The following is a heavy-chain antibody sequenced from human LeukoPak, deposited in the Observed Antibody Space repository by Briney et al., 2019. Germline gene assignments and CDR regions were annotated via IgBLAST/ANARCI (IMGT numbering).Heavy chain of an antibody. CDR2: MNPNSGNT. V-gene: IGHV1-8*01. Sequence: ASVKVSCKASGFNFNRYYLHWVRQATGQGLEWMGWMNPNSGNTGYAQKFQGRVTMTRNTSISTAYMELSSLRSEDTAVYYCARVQETDPYYYYYMDVWGKGTTVTISS. CDR3: ARVQETDPYYYYYMDV. J-gene: IGHJ6*03. CDR1: GFNFNRYY.